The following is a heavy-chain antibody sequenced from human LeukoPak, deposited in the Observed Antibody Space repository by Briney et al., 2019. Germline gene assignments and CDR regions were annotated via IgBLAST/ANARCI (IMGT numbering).Heavy chain of an antibody. V-gene: IGHV3-23*01. D-gene: IGHD2-21*01. Sequence: GGSLRLSCAASGFTFSSYAMSWVRQAPGKGLEWVSAISGSGDRTYSADSVKGRFTISRDNSKNTLYLQMNSLRADDTAVYYCAEDEGDHSFHFWGQGSLVTVSS. CDR1: GFTFSSYA. J-gene: IGHJ4*02. CDR3: AEDEGDHSFHF. CDR2: ISGSGDRT.